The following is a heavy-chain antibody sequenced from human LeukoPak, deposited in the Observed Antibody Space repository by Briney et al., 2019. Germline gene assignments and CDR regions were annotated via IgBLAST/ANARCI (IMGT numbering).Heavy chain of an antibody. CDR1: GFTFSSYA. CDR3: AKAGIAVPATPEY. J-gene: IGHJ4*02. Sequence: GSLRLSCAASGFTFSSYAMNWVRQAPGKGLEWVSVISSSGGTTYYSDSVKGRFIISRDNSKNALYLQMNSLRAEDTAVYYCAKAGIAVPATPEYCGQGTQVTVSS. D-gene: IGHD6-19*01. V-gene: IGHV3-23*01. CDR2: ISSSGGTT.